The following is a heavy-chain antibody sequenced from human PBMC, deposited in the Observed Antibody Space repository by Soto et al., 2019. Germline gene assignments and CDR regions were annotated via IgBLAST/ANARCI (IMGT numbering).Heavy chain of an antibody. CDR2: IYYSGST. J-gene: IGHJ4*02. V-gene: IGHV4-39*01. D-gene: IGHD2-15*01. Sequence: PSETLSLTCTVSGGSISSSSYYWGWIRQPPGKGLEWIGSIYYSGSTYYNPSLKSRVTISVDTSKNQFSLKLSSVTAADKAVYYCERGYCSGGSCYRYWGQGSQVTVSS. CDR1: GGSISSSSYY. CDR3: ERGYCSGGSCYRY.